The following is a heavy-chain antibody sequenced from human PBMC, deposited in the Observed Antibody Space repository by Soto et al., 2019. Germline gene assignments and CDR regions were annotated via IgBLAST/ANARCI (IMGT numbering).Heavy chain of an antibody. V-gene: IGHV5-51*01. CDR2: IYPTNSET. CDR3: ARQIYDSDSGPNFQYYFDS. D-gene: IGHD3-22*01. CDR1: GYAFINFW. Sequence: PGESLKISCKGSGYAFINFWIGWVRQMPGKGLEWIGIIYPTNSETRYSPSFQGQVTMSVDKSTATAYLQWSSLQASDTGIYYCARQIYDSDSGPNFQYYFDSWGQGTLVTVSS. J-gene: IGHJ4*02.